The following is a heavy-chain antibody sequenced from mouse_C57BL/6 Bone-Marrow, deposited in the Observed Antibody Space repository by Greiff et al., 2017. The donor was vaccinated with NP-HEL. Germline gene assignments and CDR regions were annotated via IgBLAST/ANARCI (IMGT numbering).Heavy chain of an antibody. CDR3: TREGEYGSSRAY. D-gene: IGHD1-3*01. Sequence: QVQLQQSGAELVRPGASVTLSCKASGYTFTDYEMHWVKQTPVHGLEWIGAIDPETGGTAYNQKFKGKAILTADKSSSTAYMELRSLTSEDSAVYYCTREGEYGSSRAYWGQGTLVTVSA. J-gene: IGHJ3*01. V-gene: IGHV1-15*01. CDR1: GYTFTDYE. CDR2: IDPETGGT.